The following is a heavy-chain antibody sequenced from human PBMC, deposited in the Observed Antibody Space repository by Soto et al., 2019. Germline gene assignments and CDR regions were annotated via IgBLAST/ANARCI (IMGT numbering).Heavy chain of an antibody. V-gene: IGHV3-74*01. D-gene: IGHD3-22*01. J-gene: IGHJ4*02. Sequence: EVQLVESGGDLVQPGGSLRLSCAASGFTDSTYWMHWVRQAPGKGLLWVSRIKTDGTYATYADSVKGRFTISRDNAKNTLYLQMNSLRVEDAALYYCAAGGSGYYANWGQGTRVTVSS. CDR2: IKTDGTYA. CDR3: AAGGSGYYAN. CDR1: GFTDSTYW.